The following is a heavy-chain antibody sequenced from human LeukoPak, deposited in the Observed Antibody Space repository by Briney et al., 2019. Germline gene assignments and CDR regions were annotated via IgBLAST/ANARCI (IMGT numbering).Heavy chain of an antibody. V-gene: IGHV3-66*01. CDR2: IYSDGGT. D-gene: IGHD5-18*01. Sequence: PGGSLRLSCAASGFTVSDNYMSWVRQAPGKGLEWVSVIYSDGGTYYADSVKGRFTISRDNSKNTVYLQMNSLRAEDTAVYYCARDPGYSYGYDYWGQGTLVTVSS. CDR1: GFTVSDNY. J-gene: IGHJ4*02. CDR3: ARDPGYSYGYDY.